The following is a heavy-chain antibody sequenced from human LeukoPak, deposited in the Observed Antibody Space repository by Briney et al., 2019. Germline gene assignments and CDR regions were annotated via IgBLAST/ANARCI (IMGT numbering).Heavy chain of an antibody. CDR2: IWYDGSNK. Sequence: GRSLRLSCAASGFTFSSYGMHWVRQAPGKGLEWVAVIWYDGSNKYYADSVKGRFTISRDNSKNTLDLQMNSLRDEDTGVYYCARADGYSSWFVHWGQGTLVTVSS. CDR1: GFTFSSYG. D-gene: IGHD5-18*01. J-gene: IGHJ5*02. CDR3: ARADGYSSWFVH. V-gene: IGHV3-33*01.